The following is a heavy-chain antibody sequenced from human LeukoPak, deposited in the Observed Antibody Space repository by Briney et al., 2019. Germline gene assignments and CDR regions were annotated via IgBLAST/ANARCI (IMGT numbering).Heavy chain of an antibody. CDR3: AREILGYCSSTSCYTESNWFDP. Sequence: SETLSLTRTVSGGSISSGDYYWSWIRQPPGKGLEWIGYIYYSGSTYYNPSLKSRVTISVDTSKNQFSLKLSSVTAADTAVYYCAREILGYCSSTSCYTESNWFDPWGQGTLVTVSS. V-gene: IGHV4-30-4*01. CDR1: GGSISSGDYY. CDR2: IYYSGST. D-gene: IGHD2-2*02. J-gene: IGHJ5*02.